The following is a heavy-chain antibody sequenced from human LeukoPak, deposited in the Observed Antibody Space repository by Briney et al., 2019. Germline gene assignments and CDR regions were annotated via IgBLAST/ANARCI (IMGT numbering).Heavy chain of an antibody. CDR3: ARDLVIAAREYYFDY. D-gene: IGHD6-6*01. V-gene: IGHV1-18*01. CDR1: GYTFTSYG. J-gene: IGHJ4*02. CDR2: ISAYNGNT. Sequence: ASVKVSCKASGYTFTSYGISWVRQAPGQGLEWMGWISAYNGNTNYAQKLQGRVTMTTDTSTSTAYMELRSLRSDDTAAYYCARDLVIAAREYYFDYWGQGTLVTVSS.